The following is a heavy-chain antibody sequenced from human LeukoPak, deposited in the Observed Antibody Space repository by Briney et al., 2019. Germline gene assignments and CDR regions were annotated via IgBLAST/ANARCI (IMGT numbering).Heavy chain of an antibody. CDR1: GYTFTAYF. V-gene: IGHV1-2*02. CDR3: ARSYSSSSNWFDP. J-gene: IGHJ5*02. CDR2: INPNSGGA. D-gene: IGHD6-6*01. Sequence: ASVKVSCKASGYTFTAYFMHWVRQAPGQGLEWMGWINPNSGGAKYAQKFQGRVTMTRDTSISTAYMELSSLISDDTAVYYCARSYSSSSNWFDPWGQGTLVTVSS.